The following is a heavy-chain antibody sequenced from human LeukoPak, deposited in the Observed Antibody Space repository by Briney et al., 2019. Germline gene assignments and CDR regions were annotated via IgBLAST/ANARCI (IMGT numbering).Heavy chain of an antibody. CDR1: GFTFSDYS. CDR3: AREKGVSGYDY. Sequence: GGSLRLSCAASGFTFSDYSMNWVRQAPGKGLEWVSYITSSTSYIYYADSVKGRFTISRDNAKNSLYLQMNSLRAEDTDVYYCAREKGVSGYDYWGQGTLVTVSS. CDR2: ITSSTSYI. J-gene: IGHJ4*02. D-gene: IGHD5/OR15-5a*01. V-gene: IGHV3-21*01.